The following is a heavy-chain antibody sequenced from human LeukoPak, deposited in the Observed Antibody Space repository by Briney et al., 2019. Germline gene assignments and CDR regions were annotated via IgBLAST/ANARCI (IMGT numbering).Heavy chain of an antibody. Sequence: SETLCLTCTVSGGSISSYYWSWIRQPAGKGLEWIGRIYTSGSTNYNPSLKSRVTMSVDTSKNQFSLKLSSVTAADTAVYYCARDFKRKEWFGDRNWFDPWGQGTLLTVSS. CDR3: ARDFKRKEWFGDRNWFDP. CDR1: GGSISSYY. CDR2: IYTSGST. J-gene: IGHJ5*02. D-gene: IGHD3-10*01. V-gene: IGHV4-4*07.